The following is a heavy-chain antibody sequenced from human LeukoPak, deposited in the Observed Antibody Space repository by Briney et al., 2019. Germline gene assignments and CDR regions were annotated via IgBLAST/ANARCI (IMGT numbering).Heavy chain of an antibody. Sequence: SETLSLTCTVSGGSISSSSYYWGWIRQPPGKGLEWIGEIHHSGSTNYNPSLKSRVTISVDTSKNQFSLKLSSVTAADTAVYYCASAQKPVDGYNDGRGSPFDYWGQGTLVTVSS. D-gene: IGHD5-24*01. V-gene: IGHV4-39*07. J-gene: IGHJ4*02. CDR2: IHHSGST. CDR1: GGSISSSSYY. CDR3: ASAQKPVDGYNDGRGSPFDY.